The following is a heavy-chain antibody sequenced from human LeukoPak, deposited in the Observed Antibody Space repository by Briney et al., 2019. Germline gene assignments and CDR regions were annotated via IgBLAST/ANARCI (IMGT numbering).Heavy chain of an antibody. Sequence: SETLSLTCTVSGGSISSSSYYWGWIRQPPGKGLEWIGYIYYSGSTNYNPSLKSRVTISVDTSKNQFSLKLSSVTAADTAVYYCASGPISGYDLDYWGQGTLVTVSS. V-gene: IGHV4-61*05. CDR3: ASGPISGYDLDY. D-gene: IGHD5-12*01. CDR1: GGSISSSSYY. J-gene: IGHJ4*02. CDR2: IYYSGST.